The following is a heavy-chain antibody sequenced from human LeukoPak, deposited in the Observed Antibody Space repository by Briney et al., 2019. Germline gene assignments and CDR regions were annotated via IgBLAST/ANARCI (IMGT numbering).Heavy chain of an antibody. CDR2: IKSKTDGGTT. Sequence: PGRSLRLSCAASGFTFSSYGMHWVRQGPGKGLEWVGRIKSKTDGGTTDYAAPVKGRFTISRDDSKNTLYLQMNSLKTEDTAAYYCTARNFDYWGQGTLVTVSS. V-gene: IGHV3-15*01. CDR1: GFTFSSYG. J-gene: IGHJ4*02. CDR3: TARNFDY.